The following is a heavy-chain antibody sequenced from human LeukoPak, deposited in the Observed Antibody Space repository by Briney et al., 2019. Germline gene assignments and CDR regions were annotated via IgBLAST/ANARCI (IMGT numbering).Heavy chain of an antibody. CDR1: GYSIRSGYS. CDR3: ARSMISMLKVNWFDP. Sequence: PSETLSLTCSVSGYSIRSGYSWGWIRQPPGKGLEWIGSISHSGNTYYNPSLKSRVTISLDTSKNQFSLKLNSVPAADTAVYFCARSMISMLKVNWFDPWGQGTLVTVSS. CDR2: ISHSGNT. J-gene: IGHJ5*02. D-gene: IGHD3-16*01. V-gene: IGHV4-38-2*01.